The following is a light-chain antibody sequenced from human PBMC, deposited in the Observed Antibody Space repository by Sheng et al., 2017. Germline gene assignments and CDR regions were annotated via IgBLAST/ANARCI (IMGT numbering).Light chain of an antibody. V-gene: IGKV1-33*01. CDR3: QQYDNLFT. CDR1: QGISNS. J-gene: IGKJ3*01. Sequence: DIQMTQSPSSLSASVGDRGTITCRASQGISNSLAWYQQKPGKAPKLLIYDASNLETGVPSRFSGSGSGTDFTFTISSLQPEDIATYYCQQYDNLFTFGPGTKVDIK. CDR2: DAS.